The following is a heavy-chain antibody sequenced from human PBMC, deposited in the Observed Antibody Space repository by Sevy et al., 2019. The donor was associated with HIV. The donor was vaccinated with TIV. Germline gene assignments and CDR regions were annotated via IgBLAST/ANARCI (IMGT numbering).Heavy chain of an antibody. Sequence: SETLSLTCTVSDASLTSYYWSWIWYSPGKGLEWIGNIYSNGRTNYNRSLKRRVIISLDTSKGQFFLRLNPVTPADTALYYGARDSFCTGCICHMFFDHWGQGILVTVSS. V-gene: IGHV4-59*13. CDR1: DASLTSYY. J-gene: IGHJ4*02. CDR2: IYSNGRT. CDR3: ARDSFCTGCICHMFFDH. D-gene: IGHD2-8*02.